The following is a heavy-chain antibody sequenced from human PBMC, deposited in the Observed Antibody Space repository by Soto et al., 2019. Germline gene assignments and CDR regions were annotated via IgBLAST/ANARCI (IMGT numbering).Heavy chain of an antibody. CDR2: IYYTGST. CDR3: VKGGTSKFAP. D-gene: IGHD1-26*01. V-gene: IGHV4-59*01. J-gene: IGHJ5*02. Sequence: PSETLSLTCIVSGGSISRNYWSWIRQPPGKGLEWIGYIYYTGSTNYNPSLKSRVTISVDTSKNQFSLKLSSVTAADTAVYYCVKGGTSKFAPWGQGTLVTVSS. CDR1: GGSISRNY.